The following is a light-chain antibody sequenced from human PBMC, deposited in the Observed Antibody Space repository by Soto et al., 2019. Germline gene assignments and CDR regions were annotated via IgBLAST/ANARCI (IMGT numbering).Light chain of an antibody. CDR2: DVS. J-gene: IGLJ2*01. CDR3: CSYAGTYTPEL. CDR1: SNDVGGYNY. Sequence: QSALTQPRSVSGSPGQSVTISCTGTSNDVGGYNYVSWYQQHPDKAPKLMIYDVSKRPSGVPDRFSGSKSGNTASLTISGLQAEDEADYYCCSYAGTYTPELFGGGTKLTVL. V-gene: IGLV2-11*01.